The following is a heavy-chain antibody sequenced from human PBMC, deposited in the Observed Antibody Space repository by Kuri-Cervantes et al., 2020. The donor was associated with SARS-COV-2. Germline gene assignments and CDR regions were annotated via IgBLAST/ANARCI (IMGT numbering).Heavy chain of an antibody. CDR3: ARARPTCGTSSCSPDF. Sequence: GGFLRPPCAASGFTFKTYDMMWVRQTPGKGLEWISYISSSDRTKHYADSVKGRFTMSKDYAENSLHLQMNSLRDEDTPVYYCARARPTCGTSSCSPDFWGQGTLVTVSS. J-gene: IGHJ4*02. CDR1: GFTFKTYD. V-gene: IGHV3-48*02. D-gene: IGHD1-1*01. CDR2: ISSSDRTK.